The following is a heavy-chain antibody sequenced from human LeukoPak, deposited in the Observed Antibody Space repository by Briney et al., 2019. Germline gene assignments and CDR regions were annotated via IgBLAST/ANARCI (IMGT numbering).Heavy chain of an antibody. V-gene: IGHV3-30*19. CDR2: ISYDGSNK. CDR3: ARESNGDYLHY. Sequence: PGRSLRLSCAASGFTFSSYGMHWVRQAPGKGLEWVAVISYDGSNKYYADSVKGRFTISGDNSKNTLYLQMNSLRAEDTAVYYCARESNGDYLHYWGQGTLVTVSS. D-gene: IGHD4-17*01. J-gene: IGHJ4*02. CDR1: GFTFSSYG.